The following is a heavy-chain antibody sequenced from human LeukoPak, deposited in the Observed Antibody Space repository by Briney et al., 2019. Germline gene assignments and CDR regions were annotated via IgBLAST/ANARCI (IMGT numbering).Heavy chain of an antibody. CDR1: GFTFSSYW. CDR2: IKQDGSEK. J-gene: IGHJ3*02. V-gene: IGHV3-7*01. CDR3: ARARVYYYDSSGYYPDAFDI. D-gene: IGHD3-22*01. Sequence: GGSLRLSCAASGFTFSSYWMSWVRQAPGKGLEWVANIKQDGSEKYYVDSVKGRFTISRDNAKNSLYLQMNSLRAEDTAAYYCARARVYYYDSSGYYPDAFDIWGQGTMVTVSS.